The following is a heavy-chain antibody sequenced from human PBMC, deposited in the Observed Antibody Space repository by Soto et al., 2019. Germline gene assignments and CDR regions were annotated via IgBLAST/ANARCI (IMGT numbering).Heavy chain of an antibody. CDR3: AAAVWRGYSEYYYGMDV. CDR1: GGTFISYA. J-gene: IGHJ6*02. V-gene: IGHV1-69*01. D-gene: IGHD3-3*01. CDR2: TIPIFSTT. Sequence: QVQLVQSGAEVRKPGSSVTVSCKAFGGTFISYAFSWVRQAPGQGLEWMGGTIPIFSTTHYAQNFQGRVTITADGSTSTAYMELSSLRSEDTAVYYSAAAVWRGYSEYYYGMDVWGLGTTVTVSS.